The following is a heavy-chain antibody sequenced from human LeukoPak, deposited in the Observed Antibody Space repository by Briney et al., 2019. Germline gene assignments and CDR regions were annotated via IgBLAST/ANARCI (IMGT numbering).Heavy chain of an antibody. V-gene: IGHV3-21*01. CDR3: ARDIAIRMVPFDY. Sequence: GGSLRLSCAASGFTFSSYSMNSVRQAPGKGLEWVSSISSSSSYIYYADSVKGRFTISRDNAKNSLYLQMNSLRAEDTAVYYCARDIAIRMVPFDYWGQGTLVTVSS. D-gene: IGHD3-10*01. CDR1: GFTFSSYS. J-gene: IGHJ4*02. CDR2: ISSSSSYI.